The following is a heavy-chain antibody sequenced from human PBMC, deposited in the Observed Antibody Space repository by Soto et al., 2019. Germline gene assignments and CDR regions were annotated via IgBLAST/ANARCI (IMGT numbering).Heavy chain of an antibody. V-gene: IGHV3-23*01. CDR2: ISGSGGST. Sequence: PGGSLRLSCAASGFTFSSYAMSWVRQAPGKGLEWVSAISGSGGSTYYADSVKGRFTISRDNSKNTLYLQMNSLRAEDTAVYYCAKEKKGLEWLPIPYYGMDVWGQGTKVTVSS. CDR1: GFTFSSYA. CDR3: AKEKKGLEWLPIPYYGMDV. D-gene: IGHD3-3*01. J-gene: IGHJ6*02.